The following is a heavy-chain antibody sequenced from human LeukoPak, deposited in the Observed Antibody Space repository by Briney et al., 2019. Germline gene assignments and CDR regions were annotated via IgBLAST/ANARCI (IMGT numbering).Heavy chain of an antibody. CDR2: TYYRSTWYN. V-gene: IGHV6-1*01. D-gene: IGHD2-2*01. Sequence: HTSSLSCATSGDIVSSNSVTWNWIRQSPSRGLEWLVRTYYRSTWYNDYAVSVRGRITVNPDTSKNQFSLHLNSVTPEDTAVYYCARRLTQYDCFDPWGQGILVTVSS. CDR1: GDIVSSNSVT. CDR3: ARRLTQYDCFDP. J-gene: IGHJ5*02.